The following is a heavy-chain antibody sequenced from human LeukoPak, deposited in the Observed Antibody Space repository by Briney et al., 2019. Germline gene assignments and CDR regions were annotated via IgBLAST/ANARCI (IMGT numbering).Heavy chain of an antibody. CDR3: ARVNTLGVPSP. V-gene: IGHV4-39*01. Sequence: SETLSLTCTVSGGSISSSDYYWGWIRQPPGKGLEWIASIFYSGTTHYNPSHQSRVTMSVDTSKNQFSLKLSSVTAADTAVYYCARVNTLGVPSPWGQGILVTVSS. D-gene: IGHD3-16*01. J-gene: IGHJ5*02. CDR1: GGSISSSDYY. CDR2: IFYSGTT.